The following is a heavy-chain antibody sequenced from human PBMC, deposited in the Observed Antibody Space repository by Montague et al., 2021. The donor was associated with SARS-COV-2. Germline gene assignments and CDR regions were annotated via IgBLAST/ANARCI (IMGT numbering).Heavy chain of an antibody. Sequence: SETLSLTCTVSGGSISSSSYYWGWIRQPPGKGLEWIGSIYYSGSTYYNLSLKSRVTISVDTSKNQFSLKLSSVTAADTAVYYCARQPLTTRILVVIPQPRRYFDLWGRGTLVTVSS. CDR3: ARQPLTTRILVVIPQPRRYFDL. D-gene: IGHD3-22*01. J-gene: IGHJ2*01. CDR2: IYYSGST. V-gene: IGHV4-39*01. CDR1: GGSISSSSYY.